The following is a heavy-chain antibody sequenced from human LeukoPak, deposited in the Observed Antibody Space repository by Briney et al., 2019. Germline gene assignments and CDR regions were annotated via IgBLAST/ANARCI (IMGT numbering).Heavy chain of an antibody. CDR2: INHSGST. J-gene: IGHJ4*02. CDR3: ARQRGYSYGYDQFFDY. V-gene: IGHV4-34*01. CDR1: GGSFSGYY. D-gene: IGHD5-18*01. Sequence: PSETLSLTCAVYGGSFSGYYWSWIRQPPGKGLEWIWEINHSGSTNYNPSLKSRVTISVDTSKNQFSLKLSSVTAADTAVYYCARQRGYSYGYDQFFDYWGQGTLVTVSS.